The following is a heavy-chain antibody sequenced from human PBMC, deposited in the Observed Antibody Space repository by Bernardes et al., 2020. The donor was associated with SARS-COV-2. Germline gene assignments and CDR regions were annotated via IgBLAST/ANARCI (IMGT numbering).Heavy chain of an antibody. V-gene: IGHV4-30-4*01. CDR3: ARDALGSITIFGVVTRHGMDV. J-gene: IGHJ6*02. CDR1: GGSISSGDCY. CDR2: IYYSGST. Sequence: SETLSLTCTVSGGSISSGDCYWSWIRQPPGKGLEWIGYIYYSGSTYYNPSLKSRVTISVDTSKNQFSLKLSSVTAADTAVYYCARDALGSITIFGVVTRHGMDVWGQGTTVTVSS. D-gene: IGHD3-3*01.